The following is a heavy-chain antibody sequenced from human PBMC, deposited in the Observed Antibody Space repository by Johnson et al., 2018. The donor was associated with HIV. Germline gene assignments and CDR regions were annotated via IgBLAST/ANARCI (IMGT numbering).Heavy chain of an antibody. V-gene: IGHV3-11*04. CDR3: ARVGANFDAFDI. Sequence: RQAPGKGLEWLSYISSSGSNIYKADSVKGRFTISRDNAKNSLFLQMNSLRAEDTAVYYCARVGANFDAFDIWGQGTMVTVSS. CDR2: ISSSGSNI. D-gene: IGHD4/OR15-4a*01. J-gene: IGHJ3*02.